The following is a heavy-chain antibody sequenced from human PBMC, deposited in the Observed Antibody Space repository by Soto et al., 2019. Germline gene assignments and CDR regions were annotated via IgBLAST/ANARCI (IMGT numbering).Heavy chain of an antibody. J-gene: IGHJ2*01. CDR2: ISGSGGST. D-gene: IGHD2-21*02. CDR3: AQGRADCGGAVYFAL. CDR1: GFTFSSYA. Sequence: EVQLLESGGGLVQPGGSLRLSCAASGFTFSSYAMSWVRQAPGKGLEWVSAISGSGGSTYYADSVKGRFTISRDNSKNRLYLQMNGLRAEGTAVYYCAQGRADCGGAVYFALWGRGTLVTVSS. V-gene: IGHV3-23*01.